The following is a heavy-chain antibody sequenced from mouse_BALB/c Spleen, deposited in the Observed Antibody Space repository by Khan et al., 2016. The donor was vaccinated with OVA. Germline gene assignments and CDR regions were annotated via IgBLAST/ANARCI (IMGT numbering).Heavy chain of an antibody. V-gene: IGHV1-77*01. CDR1: VYIFTDYY. CDR2: ISPGSDDT. CDR3: ARKNYFGYALAY. D-gene: IGHD1-2*01. Sequence: QVQLQQPGAELARPGASVKLSCKASVYIFTDYYINWVKQRTGQGLEWIGEISPGSDDTYYNEKFKGKATLTADKYSSTAYLQLSSLTSEDSAVYFCARKNYFGYALAYWGQGTLVTVSS. J-gene: IGHJ3*01.